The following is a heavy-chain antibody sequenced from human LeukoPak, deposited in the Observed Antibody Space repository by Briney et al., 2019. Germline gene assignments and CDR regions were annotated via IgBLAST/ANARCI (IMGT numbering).Heavy chain of an antibody. V-gene: IGHV3-23*01. CDR1: GFTFSSYA. D-gene: IGHD6-6*01. CDR3: AKDEIEYSSSSYYFDY. J-gene: IGHJ4*02. CDR2: ISGSGGST. Sequence: GGSLRLSCAASGFTFSSYAMSWVRQAPGKGLEWVSGISGSGGSTYYADSVKGRFTISRDNSKNTLYLQMNSLRAEDTAVYYCAKDEIEYSSSSYYFDYWGQGTLVTVSS.